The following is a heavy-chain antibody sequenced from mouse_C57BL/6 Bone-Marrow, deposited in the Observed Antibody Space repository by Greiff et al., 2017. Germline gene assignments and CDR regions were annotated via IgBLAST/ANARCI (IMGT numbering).Heavy chain of an antibody. Sequence: DVHLVESGGDLVKPGGSLKLSCAASGFTFSSYGMSWVRQTPDKRLEWVATISSGGSYTYYPDSVKGRFTISRDNAKNTLYLQMSSLKSEDTAMYYCARQGYYYGSNWYCDVWGPGTPVPVSS. D-gene: IGHD1-1*01. CDR3: ARQGYYYGSNWYCDV. CDR2: ISSGGSYT. CDR1: GFTFSSYG. J-gene: IGHJ1*01. V-gene: IGHV5-6*01.